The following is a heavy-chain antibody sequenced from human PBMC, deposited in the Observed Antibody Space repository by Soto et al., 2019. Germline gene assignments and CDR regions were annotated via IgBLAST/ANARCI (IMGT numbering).Heavy chain of an antibody. CDR3: ARGITLPDPLDY. Sequence: QVQLVQSGAEEKKPGASVKVSCKASGYTFTSYAMHWVRQAPGQRREWMGWINAGNGNTKYSQKFQGRVTITRDTSASTAYMELSSLRSEDTAVYYCARGITLPDPLDYWCQGTLVTVSS. CDR2: INAGNGNT. CDR1: GYTFTSYA. V-gene: IGHV1-3*05. D-gene: IGHD1-20*01. J-gene: IGHJ4*02.